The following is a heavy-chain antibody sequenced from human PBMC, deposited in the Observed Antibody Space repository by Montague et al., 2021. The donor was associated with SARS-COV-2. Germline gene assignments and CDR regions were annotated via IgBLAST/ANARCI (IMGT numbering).Heavy chain of an antibody. V-gene: IGHV4-34*01. Sequence: SETRSLTCAVYGGSFSVYYWSWIRQPPGKGLEWIGEINHSGSTNYNPSLKSRVTISSDTSKNQFSLKLNSVTAADTAVYFCVVVVPAMRPRSDYWGQGTTVTVSS. CDR1: GGSFSVYY. J-gene: IGHJ6*02. CDR3: VVVVPAMRPRSDY. D-gene: IGHD2-21*02. CDR2: INHSGST.